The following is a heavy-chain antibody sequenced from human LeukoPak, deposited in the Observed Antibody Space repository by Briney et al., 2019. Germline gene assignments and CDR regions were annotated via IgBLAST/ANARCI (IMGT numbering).Heavy chain of an antibody. J-gene: IGHJ4*02. CDR3: TRDQTPYY. CDR1: GFTFSSYE. CDR2: IRSKVYGGTP. V-gene: IGHV3-49*04. Sequence: PGGSLRLSCAASGFTFSSYEMNWVRQAAGKWREWVGFIRSKVYGGTPEYAASVKGRFTISRDDSKGIAYLQMNSLKTEDTAVYYCTRDQTPYYWGQGTLVTVSS.